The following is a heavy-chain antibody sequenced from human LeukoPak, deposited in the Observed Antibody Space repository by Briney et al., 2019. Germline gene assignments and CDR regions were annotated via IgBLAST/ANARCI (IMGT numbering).Heavy chain of an antibody. V-gene: IGHV4-39*01. CDR2: VYYSGNI. CDR3: ATRSYFYHYMDV. Sequence: SETLSLTCTVSGGSIRSSTYYWGWIRQPPGKGLEWIGNVYYSGNIYCNPSLKSRVTIPVDSSKNQFSLKLTSVTAADTAIYYCATRSYFYHYMDVWGKGTTVTVSS. J-gene: IGHJ6*03. CDR1: GGSIRSSTYY.